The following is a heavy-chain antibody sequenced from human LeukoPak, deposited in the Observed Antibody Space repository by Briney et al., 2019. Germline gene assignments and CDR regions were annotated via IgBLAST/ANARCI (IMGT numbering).Heavy chain of an antibody. CDR2: INHSGST. Sequence: SETLSLTCAVYGGSFSGYYWTWIRQPPGKGLEWIGEINHSGSTNYNPSLKSRVTISVDTSKNQFSLKLSSVTAADTAVYYCARRGSRIRIKDWYFDLWGRGTLVTVSS. D-gene: IGHD6-13*01. CDR1: GGSFSGYY. CDR3: ARRGSRIRIKDWYFDL. V-gene: IGHV4-34*01. J-gene: IGHJ2*01.